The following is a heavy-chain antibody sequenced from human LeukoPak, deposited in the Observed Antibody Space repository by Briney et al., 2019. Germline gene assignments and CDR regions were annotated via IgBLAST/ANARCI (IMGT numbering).Heavy chain of an antibody. CDR1: GGSISSSSYY. J-gene: IGHJ4*02. V-gene: IGHV4-39*01. Sequence: SETLSLTCTVSGGSISSSSYYWGWIRQPPGKGLEWIGSIYYSGSTYYNPSLKSRVTISVDTTKNQFSLKLSPVTAADTAVYYCARATDYYESSGYFDYWGQGTLVTVSS. CDR3: ARATDYYESSGYFDY. CDR2: IYYSGST. D-gene: IGHD3-22*01.